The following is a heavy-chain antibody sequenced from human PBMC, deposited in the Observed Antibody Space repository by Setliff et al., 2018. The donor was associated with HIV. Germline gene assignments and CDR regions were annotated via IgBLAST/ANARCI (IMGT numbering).Heavy chain of an antibody. Sequence: PSETLSLTCTVSGLSMSYNYWTWIRQSPGKGLEWIGYVHYSGSTRYNPSLKSRVTISVDTSKKKFSLKLTSMTATDTAVYYCARVRLTMIMMVDYFDQWGQGTLVTVSS. CDR1: GLSMSYNY. CDR2: VHYSGST. CDR3: ARVRLTMIMMVDYFDQ. V-gene: IGHV4-59*01. J-gene: IGHJ4*02. D-gene: IGHD3-22*01.